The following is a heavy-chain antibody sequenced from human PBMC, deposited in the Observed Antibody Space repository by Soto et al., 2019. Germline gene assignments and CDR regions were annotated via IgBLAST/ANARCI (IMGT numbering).Heavy chain of an antibody. Sequence: PGGSLRLSCVASGFTFSSYSMNWVRQAPGKGLEWVSFIRSSGSSIYYAESVKGRFTISRDNSKNTLYLQMNSLRAEDTAVYYCARDGPYDSSGLHDAFDIWGQGTMVTVSS. J-gene: IGHJ3*02. CDR2: IRSSGSSI. D-gene: IGHD3-22*01. V-gene: IGHV3-21*01. CDR3: ARDGPYDSSGLHDAFDI. CDR1: GFTFSSYS.